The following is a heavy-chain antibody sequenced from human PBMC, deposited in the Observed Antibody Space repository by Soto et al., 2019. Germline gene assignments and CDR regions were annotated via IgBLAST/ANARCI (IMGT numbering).Heavy chain of an antibody. CDR2: IYYSGST. V-gene: IGHV4-59*01. D-gene: IGHD6-13*01. J-gene: IGHJ4*02. Sequence: SETLSLTCTVSGGSISSYYWSWIRQPPGKGLEWIGYIYYSGSTNYNPSLKSRVTISVDTSKNQFSLKLSSVTAADTAVYYCARAEIAAEIDYWGQGTLVTVSS. CDR3: ARAEIAAEIDY. CDR1: GGSISSYY.